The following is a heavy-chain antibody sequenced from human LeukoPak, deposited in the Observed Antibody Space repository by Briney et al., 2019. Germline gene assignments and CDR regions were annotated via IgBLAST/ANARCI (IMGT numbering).Heavy chain of an antibody. CDR1: GFTFSIYA. D-gene: IGHD1-26*01. V-gene: IGHV3-23*01. J-gene: IGHJ5*02. CDR3: AILPKVGATPP. CDR2: ISGSGGST. Sequence: GGSLRLSCAASGFTFSIYATSWVRQAPGKGLEWVSAISGSGGSTYYADSVKGRFTISRDNSKNTLYLQMNSLRAEDTAVYYCAILPKVGATPPWGQGTLVTVSS.